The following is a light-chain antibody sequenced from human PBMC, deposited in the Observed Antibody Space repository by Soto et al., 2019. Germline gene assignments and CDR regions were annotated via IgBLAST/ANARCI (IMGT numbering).Light chain of an antibody. CDR1: QSISSTY. V-gene: IGKV3-20*01. J-gene: IGKJ3*01. Sequence: EIVLTQSPGTLSLSPGERATLSCRARQSISSTYLAWYQKKPGQAPRLLLYGAFNRATGIPDRFSGSGSGTDFTLTISRLEPEDCAFYYCQQYGSLSFAFRPGTKVEIK. CDR2: GAF. CDR3: QQYGSLSFA.